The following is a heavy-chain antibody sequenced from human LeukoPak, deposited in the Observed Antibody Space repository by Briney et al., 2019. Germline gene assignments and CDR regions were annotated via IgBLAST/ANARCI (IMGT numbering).Heavy chain of an antibody. CDR3: ARTSVVPAATRDFDY. J-gene: IGHJ4*02. CDR1: GGSISSGSYY. Sequence: MASQTLSLTCTVSGGSISSGSYYWSWIRQPAGKGLEWIGRIYTSGSTNYNPSLKSRVTISVDTSKNQFSLKLSSVTAADTAVYYCARTSVVPAATRDFDYWGQGTLVTVSS. CDR2: IYTSGST. D-gene: IGHD2-2*01. V-gene: IGHV4-61*02.